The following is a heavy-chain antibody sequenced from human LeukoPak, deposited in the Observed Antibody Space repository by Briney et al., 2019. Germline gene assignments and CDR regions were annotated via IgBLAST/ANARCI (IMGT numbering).Heavy chain of an antibody. D-gene: IGHD3-10*01. V-gene: IGHV3-30*02. J-gene: IGHJ6*03. CDR3: ARFAAGGSYYYYVDV. Sequence: PGGSLRLSCAASGFTFSSYGMHWVRQAPGKGLEWVAFIRYDGSNRYYADSVKGRFTISRDNAKNSLYLQMNSLRADDTAVYYCARFAAGGSYYYYVDVWGKGTTVTVSS. CDR1: GFTFSSYG. CDR2: IRYDGSNR.